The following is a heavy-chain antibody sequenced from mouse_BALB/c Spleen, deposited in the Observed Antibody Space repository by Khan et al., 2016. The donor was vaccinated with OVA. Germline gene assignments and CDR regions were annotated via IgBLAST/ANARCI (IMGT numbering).Heavy chain of an antibody. J-gene: IGHJ1*01. CDR3: ARMKPYWYFDV. CDR2: INTYTGEP. V-gene: IGHV9-3-1*01. CDR1: GYTFTNYG. Sequence: QIQLVQSGPELKKPGETVKISCKASGYTFTNYGMNWVKQAPGKGLKWMGWINTYTGEPTYADDFKGRFAFSLETSASTAYLQINNLKNEDTATYCCARMKPYWYFDVWGAGTMVTVSS.